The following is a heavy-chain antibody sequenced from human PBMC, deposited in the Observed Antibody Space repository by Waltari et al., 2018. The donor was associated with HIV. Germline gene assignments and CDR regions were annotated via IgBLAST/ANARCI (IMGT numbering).Heavy chain of an antibody. Sequence: EVQLVESGGGLVQPGGSLRLSCKVSGFPFKDHDFSWVRQAPGKGPEWISYISDYSVNAYYADSVRGRFSISRDDAKNSVFLQMDSLTVEDTARYYCVRDSTPIRRSSPSVRTWFEIWGQGTLVVVSS. CDR3: VRDSTPIRRSSPSVRTWFEI. CDR2: ISDYSVNA. V-gene: IGHV3-48*03. D-gene: IGHD2-21*01. J-gene: IGHJ5*02. CDR1: GFPFKDHD.